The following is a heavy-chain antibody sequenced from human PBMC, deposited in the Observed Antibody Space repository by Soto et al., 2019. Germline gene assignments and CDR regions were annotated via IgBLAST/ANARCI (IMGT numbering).Heavy chain of an antibody. CDR3: ARENTVAGQGGFDY. J-gene: IGHJ4*02. V-gene: IGHV3-30-3*01. D-gene: IGHD6-19*01. CDR1: GFTFSNYV. CDR2: ISRDGSNK. Sequence: QVQMVESGGGVVQPGRSLRVSCAASGFTFSNYVMHWVRQAPGTGLEWVAAISRDGSNKYYADSVKGQFTISRDNSKNTLYLQMNSLRGEDTAVYYCARENTVAGQGGFDYWGQGTLVTVSS.